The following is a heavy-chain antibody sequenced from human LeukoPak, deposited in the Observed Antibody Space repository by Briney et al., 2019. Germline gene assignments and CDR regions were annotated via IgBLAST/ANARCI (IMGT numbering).Heavy chain of an antibody. J-gene: IGHJ6*03. V-gene: IGHV4-61*02. CDR3: ARVVWGGDFHYSLDV. Sequence: SETLSLTCTVSGGSIRSGTDYWSWIRQPAGKGLGWIGRIYMSGSTDYNPSFKSRVTMSVDTSKNQVSLKLRSVTAADTAVYYCARVVWGGDFHYSLDVWGKGTTVIVSS. D-gene: IGHD7-27*01. CDR2: IYMSGST. CDR1: GGSIRSGTDY.